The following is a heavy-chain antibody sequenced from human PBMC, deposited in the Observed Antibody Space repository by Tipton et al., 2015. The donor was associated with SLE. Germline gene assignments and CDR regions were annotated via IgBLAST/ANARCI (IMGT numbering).Heavy chain of an antibody. Sequence: TLSLTCAVYGGSFSGYYWSWIRQPPGKGLEWIGEINHSGSTNYNPSLKSRVTISVDTSKNQFSLKLSSVTAADTAVYYCAREWQWLVRGAFDIWGQGTMVTVSS. J-gene: IGHJ3*02. CDR2: INHSGST. CDR3: AREWQWLVRGAFDI. CDR1: GGSFSGYY. V-gene: IGHV4-34*01. D-gene: IGHD6-19*01.